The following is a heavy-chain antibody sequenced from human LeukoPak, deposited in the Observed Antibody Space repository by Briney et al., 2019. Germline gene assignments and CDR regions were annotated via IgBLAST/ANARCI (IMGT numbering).Heavy chain of an antibody. D-gene: IGHD3-3*01. V-gene: IGHV3-7*01. CDR1: GFTFSSYW. CDR3: ARSNPNYDSYYFDY. CDR2: IKQDGSEK. J-gene: IGHJ4*02. Sequence: PGGSLRLSCAASGFTFSSYWMSWVRQAPGKGLEWVANIKQDGSEKYYVDSVKGRFTISRDNAKNSLYLQMNSLRAEDTAVYYCARSNPNYDSYYFDYWGQGTLVTVSS.